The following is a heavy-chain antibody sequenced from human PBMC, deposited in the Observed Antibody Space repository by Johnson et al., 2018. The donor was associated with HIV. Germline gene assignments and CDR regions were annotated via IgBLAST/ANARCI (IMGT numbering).Heavy chain of an antibody. D-gene: IGHD3-10*01. CDR1: GFTFSSYG. Sequence: QVQLVESGGGVVQPGRSLRLSCAASGFTFSSYGMHWVRQAPGKGLEWVAVISYDGSNKYYADSVKGRFTISRDNSKNTLYLQMNSLRAEDTAVYYCAKDRDYYDAFDIWGQRTMVTVSS. V-gene: IGHV3-30*18. CDR3: AKDRDYYDAFDI. J-gene: IGHJ3*02. CDR2: ISYDGSNK.